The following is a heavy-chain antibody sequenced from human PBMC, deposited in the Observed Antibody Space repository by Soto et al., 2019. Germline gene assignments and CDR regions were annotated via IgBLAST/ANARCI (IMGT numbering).Heavy chain of an antibody. CDR3: ARDPQAEQHQSYGMDV. CDR2: IYYSGST. D-gene: IGHD6-13*01. V-gene: IGHV4-59*01. Sequence: SETLSLTCTVSGGSISSYYWSWIRQPPGKGLEWIGYIYYSGSTNYNPSLKSRVTISVDTSNNQFSLKLSSVTAADTAVYYCARDPQAEQHQSYGMDVWGQGTTVTVSS. J-gene: IGHJ6*02. CDR1: GGSISSYY.